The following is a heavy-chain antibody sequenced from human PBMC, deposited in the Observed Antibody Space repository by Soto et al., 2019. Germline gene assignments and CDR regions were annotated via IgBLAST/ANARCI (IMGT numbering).Heavy chain of an antibody. Sequence: SETLSLTCAVYGGSFSGYYWSWIRQPPGKGLEWIGEINHSGSTNYNPSLKSRVTISVDTSKNQFSLKLSSVTAADTAVYYCARGLYQVRLYGGASYNWFDPWGQGTLVTVSS. V-gene: IGHV4-34*01. J-gene: IGHJ5*02. CDR1: GGSFSGYY. CDR3: ARGLYQVRLYGGASYNWFDP. D-gene: IGHD2-2*01. CDR2: INHSGST.